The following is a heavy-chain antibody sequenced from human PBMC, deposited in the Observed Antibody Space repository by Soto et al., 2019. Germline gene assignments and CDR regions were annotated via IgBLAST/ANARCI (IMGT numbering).Heavy chain of an antibody. CDR3: ARGSDQTYYDILTPFDP. CDR1: GFTFSSYG. Sequence: QVQLVESGGGVVQPGRSLRLSCAASGFTFSSYGMHWVRRAPGKGLEWVAVIWYDGSNKYYADSVKGRFTISRDNSKNTLYLQMNSLRAEDTAVYYCARGSDQTYYDILTPFDPWGQGTLVTVSS. D-gene: IGHD3-9*01. V-gene: IGHV3-33*01. J-gene: IGHJ5*02. CDR2: IWYDGSNK.